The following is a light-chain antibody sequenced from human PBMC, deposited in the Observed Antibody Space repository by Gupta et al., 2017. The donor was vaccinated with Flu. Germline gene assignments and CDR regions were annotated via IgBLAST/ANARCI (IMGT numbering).Light chain of an antibody. CDR2: KGS. CDR1: QSLVYSDGNTN. V-gene: IGKV2-30*01. CDR3: NQGTPLVT. Sequence: DVVMTQSPLSLPVTLGQPASISCRSSQSLVYSDGNTNLNWFQQRPGQSPRGLIYKGSNRDSGVPERFSGSGKGNHFTLESSRGEDADVGVYYGNQGTPLVTFGQGTKVEIK. J-gene: IGKJ1*01.